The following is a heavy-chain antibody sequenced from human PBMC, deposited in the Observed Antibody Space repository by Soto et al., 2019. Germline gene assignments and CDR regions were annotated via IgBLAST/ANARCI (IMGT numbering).Heavy chain of an antibody. D-gene: IGHD3-22*01. CDR2: INPSGGST. CDR1: GYTFTSYY. V-gene: IGHV1-46*01. J-gene: IGHJ6*02. CDR3: ARGLGSSGYYLGDYYYGMDV. Sequence: QVQLVQSGAEVKKPGASVKVSCKASGYTFTSYYMHWVRQAPGQGLEWMGIINPSGGSTSYGQKFQGRVTMTRDTSTSTVYMELSSLRSEDTAVYYCARGLGSSGYYLGDYYYGMDVWGQGTTVTVSS.